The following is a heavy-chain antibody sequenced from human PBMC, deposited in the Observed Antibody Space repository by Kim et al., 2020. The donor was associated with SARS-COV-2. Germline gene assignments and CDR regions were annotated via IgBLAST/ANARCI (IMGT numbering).Heavy chain of an antibody. CDR1: GGSISSGGYY. V-gene: IGHV4-31*03. CDR3: ARGSGGGGSWIDY. J-gene: IGHJ4*02. CDR2: IYYSGST. Sequence: SETLSLTCTVSGGSISSGGYYWSWIRQHPGKGLEWIGYIYYSGSTYYNPSLKSRVTISVDTSKNQFSLKLSSVTAADTAVYYCARGSGGGGSWIDYWGQGTLVTVPS. D-gene: IGHD2-15*01.